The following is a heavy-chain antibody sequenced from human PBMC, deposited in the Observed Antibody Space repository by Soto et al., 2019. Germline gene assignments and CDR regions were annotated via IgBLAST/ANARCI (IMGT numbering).Heavy chain of an antibody. Sequence: PGESLKISCKGSGYSFTSYWIGWVRQMPGKGLEWMGIIYPGDSDTRYSPSFQGQVTISADKSISTAYLQWSSLKALDTAMYYCAGGGVRGVITRTRDYYGMDVWGQGTTVTSP. CDR2: IYPGDSDT. J-gene: IGHJ6*02. V-gene: IGHV5-51*01. CDR1: GYSFTSYW. D-gene: IGHD3-10*01. CDR3: AGGGVRGVITRTRDYYGMDV.